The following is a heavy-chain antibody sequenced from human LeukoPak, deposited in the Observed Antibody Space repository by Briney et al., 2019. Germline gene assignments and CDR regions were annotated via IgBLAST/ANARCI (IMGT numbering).Heavy chain of an antibody. V-gene: IGHV4-34*01. CDR3: ARDKRGGSPYYFDY. CDR1: GGSFSGYY. D-gene: IGHD2-15*01. CDR2: INHSGST. Sequence: PSETLSLTCAVYGGSFSGYYWSWIRQPPGKGLEWIGEINHSGSTNYNPSLKSRVTISVDTSKNQFSLKLSSVTAADTAVYYCARDKRGGSPYYFDYWGQGTLVTVSS. J-gene: IGHJ4*02.